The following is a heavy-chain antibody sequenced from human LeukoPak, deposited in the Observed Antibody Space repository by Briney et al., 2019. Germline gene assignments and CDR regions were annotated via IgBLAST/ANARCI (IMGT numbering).Heavy chain of an antibody. CDR2: INTYNGKA. Sequence: GAPVKVSCKASGYTFTSQGLSWVRQAPGQGLEWMGWINTYNGKATYVQKFQGRVTMTTDTSTSTAYMELRSLRSDDTAVYYCASRSGSTPYYIDYWGQGTLVTVSS. J-gene: IGHJ4*02. V-gene: IGHV1-18*01. CDR1: GYTFTSQG. CDR3: ASRSGSTPYYIDY. D-gene: IGHD6-19*01.